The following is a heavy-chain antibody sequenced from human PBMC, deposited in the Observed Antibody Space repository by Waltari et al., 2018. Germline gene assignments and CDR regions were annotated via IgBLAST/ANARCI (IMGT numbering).Heavy chain of an antibody. J-gene: IGHJ4*02. D-gene: IGHD3-22*01. V-gene: IGHV3-30*02. Sequence: QVQLVESGGGVVQPGGSLGLSCAASGFTFSSHGMHWVRQAPGKGLEWVAFIRYDGSNKYYADSVKGRFTISRDNSKNTLYLQMNSLRAEDTAVYYCAKDPVYDPDYWGQGTLVTVSS. CDR1: GFTFSSHG. CDR2: IRYDGSNK. CDR3: AKDPVYDPDY.